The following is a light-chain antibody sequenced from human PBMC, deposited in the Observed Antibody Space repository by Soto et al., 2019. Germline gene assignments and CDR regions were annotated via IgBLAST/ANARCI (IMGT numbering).Light chain of an antibody. J-gene: IGLJ2*01. CDR2: STN. V-gene: IGLV8-61*01. CDR3: VLYMGSGSVV. Sequence: VVTQEPSFSVSPGGTVTLTCGLSSGSVSTNYYPSWYQQTPGQAPRTLIYSTNTRSSGVPDRFSGSILGNKAALTITGAQADDESDYYCVLYMGSGSVVFGGGTKLTVL. CDR1: SGSVSTNYY.